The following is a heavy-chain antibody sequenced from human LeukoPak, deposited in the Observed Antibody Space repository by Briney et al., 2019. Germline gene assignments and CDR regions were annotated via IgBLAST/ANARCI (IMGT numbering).Heavy chain of an antibody. CDR2: ISGSGGST. CDR3: ALAPVYEDY. Sequence: GGSLRLFCAAPGFTFSSYAMSWVRQAPGKGLEWVSAISGSGGSTYYADSVKGRFTISRDNSKNTLYLQMNSLRAEDTAVYYCALAPVYEDYWGQGTLVTVSS. CDR1: GFTFSSYA. D-gene: IGHD1-14*01. J-gene: IGHJ4*02. V-gene: IGHV3-23*01.